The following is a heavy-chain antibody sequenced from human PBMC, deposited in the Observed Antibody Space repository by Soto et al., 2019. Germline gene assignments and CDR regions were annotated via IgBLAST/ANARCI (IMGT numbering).Heavy chain of an antibody. CDR3: ARRRGRRFWEWLFFDY. J-gene: IGHJ4*02. CDR2: INHSGST. V-gene: IGHV4-34*01. CDR1: GGSFSGYY. D-gene: IGHD3-3*01. Sequence: SETLSLTCAVYGGSFSGYYWSWIRQPPGKGLEWIGEINHSGSTNYNPSLKSRVTISVDTSKNQFSLKLSSVTAADTAVYYCARRRGRRFWEWLFFDYWGQGTLVTVSS.